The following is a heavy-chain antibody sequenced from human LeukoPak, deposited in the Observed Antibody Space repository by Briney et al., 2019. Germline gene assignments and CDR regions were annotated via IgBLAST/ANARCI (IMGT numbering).Heavy chain of an antibody. CDR1: GYTFTSYY. J-gene: IGHJ4*02. CDR3: ARGSITGTSFDY. V-gene: IGHV1-46*01. CDR2: INPSGGST. Sequence: ASVKVSCKXSGYTFTSYYMHWVRQAPGQGLERMGIINPSGGSTSYAQKFQGRVTMTRDTSTSTVYMELSSLRSEDTAVYYCARGSITGTSFDYWGQGTLVTVSS. D-gene: IGHD1-20*01.